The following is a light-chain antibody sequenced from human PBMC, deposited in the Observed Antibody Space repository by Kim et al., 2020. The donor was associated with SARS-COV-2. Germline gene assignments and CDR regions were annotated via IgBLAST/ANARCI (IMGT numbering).Light chain of an antibody. V-gene: IGLV3-1*01. CDR1: KSGDKY. CDR2: QDS. CDR3: QAWDSSIEV. J-gene: IGLJ1*01. Sequence: SYELTQPPSVSVSPGQTASITCSGAKSGDKYACWYQQKPGQSPVLVIYQDSKRPSGIPERFSGSNSGNTATLTISGTQAMDEADYYCQAWDSSIEVFGTG.